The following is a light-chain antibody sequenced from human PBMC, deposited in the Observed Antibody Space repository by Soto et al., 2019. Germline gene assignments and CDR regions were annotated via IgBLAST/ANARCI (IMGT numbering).Light chain of an antibody. Sequence: QSALTQPRSVSGSPEQSVTISCTGTISDVAGYNYVSWYQHHPGKAPKLLISDVTKRPSWVPDRFSGSKSGSTASLTISELQAEDEADYYCSSYAGSNNLVFGGGTQLTVL. CDR2: DVT. V-gene: IGLV2-11*01. CDR1: ISDVAGYNY. J-gene: IGLJ2*01. CDR3: SSYAGSNNLV.